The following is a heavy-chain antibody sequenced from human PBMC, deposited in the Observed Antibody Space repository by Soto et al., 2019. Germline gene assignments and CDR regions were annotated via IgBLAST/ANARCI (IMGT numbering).Heavy chain of an antibody. CDR1: GGTFSSYA. D-gene: IGHD5-18*01. V-gene: IGHV1-69*13. Sequence: SVKVSCKASGGTFSSYAISWVRQAPGQGLEWMGGIIPIFGTANYAQKFQGRVTITADESTSTAYMELSSLRSEDTAVYYCARRGYSYGRLYYYGMDVWGQGTTVTV. CDR3: ARRGYSYGRLYYYGMDV. CDR2: IIPIFGTA. J-gene: IGHJ6*02.